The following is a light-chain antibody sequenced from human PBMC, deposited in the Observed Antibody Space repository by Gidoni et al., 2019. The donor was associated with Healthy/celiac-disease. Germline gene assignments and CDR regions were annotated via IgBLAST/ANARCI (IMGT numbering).Light chain of an antibody. Sequence: SYELTQPPSVSVSPGQTARITCSGDALPKQYAYWYQQKPGQAPVLGIYKDSERPSGTPERFSGSSSGTTVTLTISGVQAEDEADYYCQSAVFGGGTKLTVL. CDR3: QSAV. CDR2: KDS. CDR1: ALPKQY. J-gene: IGLJ3*02. V-gene: IGLV3-25*03.